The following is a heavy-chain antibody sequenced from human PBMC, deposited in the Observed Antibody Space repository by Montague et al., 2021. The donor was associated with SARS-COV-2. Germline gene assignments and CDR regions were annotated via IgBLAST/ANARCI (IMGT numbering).Heavy chain of an antibody. CDR3: ASHPVLQQLYS. Sequence: SETLSLTCAVSGASVTSINWWSWVRQPPGRGLEWIAEIHHTGITNFNPSLRSRVSISLGTSKNQFSLTLNSVTAADTAIYYCASHPVLQQLYSWGQGTLVSVSS. D-gene: IGHD6-13*01. V-gene: IGHV4-4*02. J-gene: IGHJ4*02. CDR1: GASVTSINW. CDR2: IHHTGIT.